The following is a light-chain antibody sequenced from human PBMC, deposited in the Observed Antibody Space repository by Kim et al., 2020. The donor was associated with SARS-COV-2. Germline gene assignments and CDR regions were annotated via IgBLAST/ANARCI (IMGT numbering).Light chain of an antibody. Sequence: QSALTQPRSVSGSPGQPVTIYCTGTSSDVGAYNYVSWYQLNPGKAPKLMIYDVSERPSGVPDRFSGSKSGNTASLTISGLQAEDEADYYCCSYAGMYAHVVFGGGTQLTVL. CDR1: SSDVGAYNY. V-gene: IGLV2-11*01. J-gene: IGLJ2*01. CDR3: CSYAGMYAHVV. CDR2: DVS.